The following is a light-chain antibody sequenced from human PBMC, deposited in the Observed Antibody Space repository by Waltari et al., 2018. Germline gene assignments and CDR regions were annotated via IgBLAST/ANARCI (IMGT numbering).Light chain of an antibody. CDR1: CWHRKYP. CDR3: QTWDTDIHVV. CDR2: LNSDGSH. Sequence: QLVLTQSPSASASLGASVKLTCPLSCWHRKYPIPWLQHHPKKGPRYLMKLNSDGSHTKGDGIPDRFSGSSSGAERFLTISSLQSEDEGDYYCQTWDTDIHVVFGGGTKLIVL. J-gene: IGLJ2*01. V-gene: IGLV4-69*01.